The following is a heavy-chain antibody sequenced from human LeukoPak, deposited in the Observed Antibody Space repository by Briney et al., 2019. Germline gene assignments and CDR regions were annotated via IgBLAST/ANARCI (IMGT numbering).Heavy chain of an antibody. CDR2: ISHSGST. V-gene: IGHV4-4*02. CDR1: GDSISSTNW. CDR3: ARSWDNWNVVGIDA. J-gene: IGHJ5*02. Sequence: SETLSLTCTVSGDSISSTNWWNWVRQPPGKGLEWIGDISHSGSTNYNPSLKSRVTISLDRSKNQFSLKLTSVTAADTAVYYCARSWDNWNVVGIDAWGQGTLVTVSS. D-gene: IGHD1-20*01.